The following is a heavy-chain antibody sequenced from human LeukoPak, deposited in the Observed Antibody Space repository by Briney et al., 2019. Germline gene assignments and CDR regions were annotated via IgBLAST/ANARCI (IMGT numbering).Heavy chain of an antibody. CDR3: ARAFVSVNKEVDY. J-gene: IGHJ4*02. CDR2: INPNSGGT. D-gene: IGHD4-17*01. V-gene: IGHV1-2*02. Sequence: ASVKVSCKASGYTFTGYYMHWVRQAPGQGLEWMGWINPNSGGTNYAQKFQGRVTMTRDTSISTAYMELSRLRSDDTAVYYCARAFVSVNKEVDYWGQGTLVTVSS. CDR1: GYTFTGYY.